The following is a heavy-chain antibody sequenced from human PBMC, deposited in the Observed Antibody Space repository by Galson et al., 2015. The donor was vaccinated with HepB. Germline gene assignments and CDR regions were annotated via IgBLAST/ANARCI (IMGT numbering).Heavy chain of an antibody. CDR2: IYSGGST. CDR3: ARLRGGYNSD. V-gene: IGHV3-66*04. Sequence: SLRLSCAASGFTFSDYSMNWIRQAPGKGLEWVSVIYSGGSTYYADSVKGRFTISRDNSKNTLYLQMSSLRAEDTAVYYCARLRGGYNSDWGQGTLVTVSS. J-gene: IGHJ4*02. D-gene: IGHD5-24*01. CDR1: GFTFSDYS.